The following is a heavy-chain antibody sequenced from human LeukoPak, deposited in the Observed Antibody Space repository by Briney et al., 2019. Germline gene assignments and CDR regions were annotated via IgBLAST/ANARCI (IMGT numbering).Heavy chain of an antibody. CDR2: VYHSGAT. J-gene: IGHJ3*01. D-gene: IGHD2-21*02. CDR1: NGSVGSGGYS. V-gene: IGHV4-30-2*01. Sequence: PSETLSLTCTVSNGSVGSGGYSWGWIRQPPGKGLEWIGYVYHSGATYYNPSLKSRISIPMDRSKNQFSLRLRSVTAADTGVYFCASSHSGGDCFSSVAFDFWGHGTMVTVSS. CDR3: ASSHSGGDCFSSVAFDF.